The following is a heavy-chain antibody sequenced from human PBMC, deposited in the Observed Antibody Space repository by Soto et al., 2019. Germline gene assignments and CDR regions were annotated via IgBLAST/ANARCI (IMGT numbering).Heavy chain of an antibody. Sequence: KASETLSLTCAVYGGSFSGYYWSWIRQPPGKGLEWIGEINHSGSTNYNPSLKSRVTISVDTSKNQFSLKLSSVTAADTAVYYCARSRGNYDFWINPPYGMDVWGQGTTVTVSS. CDR2: INHSGST. V-gene: IGHV4-34*01. J-gene: IGHJ6*02. D-gene: IGHD3-3*01. CDR3: ARSRGNYDFWINPPYGMDV. CDR1: GGSFSGYY.